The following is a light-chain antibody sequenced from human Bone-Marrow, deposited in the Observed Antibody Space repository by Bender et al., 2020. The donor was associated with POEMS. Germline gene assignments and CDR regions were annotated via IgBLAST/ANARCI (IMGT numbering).Light chain of an antibody. CDR3: CSSAGSATYV. CDR1: NSDIGSYNF. J-gene: IGLJ1*01. V-gene: IGLV2-23*01. CDR2: EGV. Sequence: QSGLTQPASVSGSPGQSITISCTGTNSDIGSYNFVSWYQQHPGKAPKLMIYEGVKRPSGVSNRFSGSKSGNTASLTISGLQAEDEADYYCCSSAGSATYVFGTGTEVTVL.